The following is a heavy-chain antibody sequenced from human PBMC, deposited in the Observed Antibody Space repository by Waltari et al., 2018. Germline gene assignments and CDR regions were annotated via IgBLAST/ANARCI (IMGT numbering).Heavy chain of an antibody. CDR2: ISSSSSYI. Sequence: EVQLVESGGGLVKPGGSLRLSCAASGFTFSSYSMNWVRQAPGKGLEWVSSISSSSSYIYYAASVKGRFTISRDNAKNSLYLQMNSLRAEDTAVYYCARDYCTGGVCYSRGRNWFDPWGQGTLVTVSS. CDR1: GFTFSSYS. CDR3: ARDYCTGGVCYSRGRNWFDP. D-gene: IGHD2-8*02. V-gene: IGHV3-21*01. J-gene: IGHJ5*02.